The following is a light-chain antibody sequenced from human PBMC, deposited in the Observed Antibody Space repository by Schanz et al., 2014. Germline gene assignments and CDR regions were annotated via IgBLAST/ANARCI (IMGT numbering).Light chain of an antibody. CDR1: QDIRSA. Sequence: AIQLTQSPSSLSASVGDRVTITCRASQDIRSALAWYQQKPGKPPNLLIYEASSLESGVPSRFSGSGSGTDFTLSISSLQPEDFATYYCQQGDSFPLTFGGGTTVEIK. CDR3: QQGDSFPLT. J-gene: IGKJ4*01. V-gene: IGKV1-13*02. CDR2: EAS.